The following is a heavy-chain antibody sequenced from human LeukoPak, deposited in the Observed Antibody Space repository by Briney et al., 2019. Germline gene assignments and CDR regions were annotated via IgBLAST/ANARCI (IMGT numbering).Heavy chain of an antibody. CDR2: IRSKAYGGST. Sequence: PGGSLRLSCTVSGFTFSDYTMSWFRQAPGKGLEWVGFIRSKAYGGSTEYAASVKGRFTISRDDSKSIAHLQMNSLKTEDTAVYYCTRDYRQPWFGESPPGYWGQGALVSVSS. D-gene: IGHD3-10*01. J-gene: IGHJ4*02. V-gene: IGHV3-49*03. CDR1: GFTFSDYT. CDR3: TRDYRQPWFGESPPGY.